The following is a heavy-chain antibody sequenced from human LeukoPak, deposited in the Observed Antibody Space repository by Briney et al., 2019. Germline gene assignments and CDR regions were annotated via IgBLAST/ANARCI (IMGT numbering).Heavy chain of an antibody. J-gene: IGHJ2*01. CDR1: GFTFSSYA. D-gene: IGHD6-19*01. V-gene: IGHV3-23*03. Sequence: QSGGSLRLSCAASGFTFSSYAMNWVRQAPGKGLEWVSVIHSDGTTYYADSVRGRFTISTDNFKNSLFLQMNSMGADDTAVYYCVREGTPGRQFFDLWGRGTLVTVSS. CDR3: VREGTPGRQFFDL. CDR2: IHSDGTT.